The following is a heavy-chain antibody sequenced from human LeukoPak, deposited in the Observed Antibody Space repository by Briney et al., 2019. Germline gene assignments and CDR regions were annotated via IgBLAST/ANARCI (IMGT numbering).Heavy chain of an antibody. D-gene: IGHD3-10*01. CDR1: GGAISSYS. J-gene: IGHJ3*02. CDR3: ARGWVGELRYAFDI. V-gene: IGHV4-59*01. Sequence: SQTLSLTCTVSGGAISSYSWSWIRQPPGKGLEWIGCIYYTGRTNYNPSLKSRVTISVDTSKNQFSLKLSSVTAADTAVYYCARGWVGELRYAFDIWGQGTMVTVSS. CDR2: IYYTGRT.